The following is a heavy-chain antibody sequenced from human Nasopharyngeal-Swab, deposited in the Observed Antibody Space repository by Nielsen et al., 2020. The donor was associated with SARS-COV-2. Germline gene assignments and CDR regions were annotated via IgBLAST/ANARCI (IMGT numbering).Heavy chain of an antibody. D-gene: IGHD3-10*01. J-gene: IGHJ4*02. CDR2: ISSSGSTI. CDR1: GFTFSDYY. CDR3: ARDADYYGSGSYLGY. V-gene: IGHV3-11*04. Sequence: GESLKISCAASGFTFSDYYMSWIRQAPGKGLEWVSYISSSGSTIYYADSVKGRFTISRDNAKNSLYLQMNSLRAEDTAMYYCARDADYYGSGSYLGYWGQGTLVTVSS.